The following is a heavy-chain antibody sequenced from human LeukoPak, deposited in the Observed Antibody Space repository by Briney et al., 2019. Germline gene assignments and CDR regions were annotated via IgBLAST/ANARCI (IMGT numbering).Heavy chain of an antibody. V-gene: IGHV3-48*01. Sequence: GGSLRLSCAASGFTFNSYTMNWVGQAPGKGLEWVSYIRSRTGTTSYADSVKGRFTISTDNAKNSVYLQMASLRAEDTVVHFCARDEKDAIDHWGQGTLVTVSS. CDR1: GFTFNSYT. J-gene: IGHJ4*02. CDR2: IRSRTGTT. CDR3: ARDEKDAIDH.